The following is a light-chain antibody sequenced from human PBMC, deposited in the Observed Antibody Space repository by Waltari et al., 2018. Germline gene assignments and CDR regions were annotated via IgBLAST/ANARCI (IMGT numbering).Light chain of an antibody. J-gene: IGKJ5*01. Sequence: QITQSPSSLSTSVGDRVTITCRASRGIDSYLNWYQQRPGRAPKLLIYDASTLQREVPTRFSGGGIGTDFTLTINNLQPEDFATYFCQQSYSPPFTFGQGTRLEI. CDR1: RGIDSY. CDR2: DAS. CDR3: QQSYSPPFT. V-gene: IGKV1-39*01.